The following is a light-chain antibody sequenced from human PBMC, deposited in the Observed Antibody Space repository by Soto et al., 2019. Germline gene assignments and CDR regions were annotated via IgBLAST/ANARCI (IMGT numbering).Light chain of an antibody. V-gene: IGLV2-8*01. Sequence: QSALTQPPSASGSPGQSVTISCTGTCSDVGGYNYVSWYQHHPGKAPKLKIYEVSKRPSGVPDRFSGSKSGNTASLTVSGLQAEDEADYYCSSYAGSNNLVFGTGTKVTVL. CDR3: SSYAGSNNLV. J-gene: IGLJ1*01. CDR1: CSDVGGYNY. CDR2: EVS.